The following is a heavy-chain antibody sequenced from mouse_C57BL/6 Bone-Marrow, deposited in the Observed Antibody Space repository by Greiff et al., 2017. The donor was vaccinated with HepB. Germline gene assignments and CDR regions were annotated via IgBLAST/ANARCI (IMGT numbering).Heavy chain of an antibody. CDR3: ARRDYEGGRGYDFDY. J-gene: IGHJ2*01. CDR2: IYPRSGNT. Sequence: QVQLQQSGAELARPGASVKLSCKASGYTFTSYGISWVKQRTGQGLEWIGEIYPRSGNTYYNEKFKGKATLTADKSSSTAYMELRSLTSEDSAVYFCARRDYEGGRGYDFDYWGQGTTLTVSS. CDR1: GYTFTSYG. V-gene: IGHV1-81*01. D-gene: IGHD2-4*01.